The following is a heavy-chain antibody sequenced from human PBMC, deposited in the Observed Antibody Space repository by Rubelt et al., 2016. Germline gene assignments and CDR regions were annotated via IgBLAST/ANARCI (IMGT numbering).Heavy chain of an antibody. V-gene: IGHV4-34*01. D-gene: IGHD2-2*01. CDR3: ARESIVVVPAAPRGFDY. CDR2: INHSGST. J-gene: IGHJ4*02. Sequence: QVQLQQWGAGLLKPSETLSLTCAVYGGSFSGYYWSWIRQPPGKGLEWIGEINHSGSTNYNPSLKSRVTISVDTSKNQFSLKLSSVTAADTAVYYCARESIVVVPAAPRGFDYWGQGTLVTVSS. CDR1: GGSFSGYY.